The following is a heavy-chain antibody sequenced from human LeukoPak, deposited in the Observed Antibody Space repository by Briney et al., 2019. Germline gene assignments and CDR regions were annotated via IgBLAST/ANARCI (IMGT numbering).Heavy chain of an antibody. CDR1: GDTISTSDHY. V-gene: IGHV4-61*05. CDR2: IYTSGST. J-gene: IGHJ6*03. Sequence: SETLSLTCSVSGDTISTSDHYWGWIRQPPGKGLEWIGRIYTSGSTNYNPSLKSRVTMSVDTSKNQFSLKLSSVTAADTAVYYCARGSVTLRAYYYYYYMDVWGKGTTVTISS. CDR3: ARGSVTLRAYYYYYYMDV. D-gene: IGHD4-17*01.